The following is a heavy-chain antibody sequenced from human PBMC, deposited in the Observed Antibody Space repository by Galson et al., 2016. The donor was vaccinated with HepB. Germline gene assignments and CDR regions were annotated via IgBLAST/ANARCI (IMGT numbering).Heavy chain of an antibody. V-gene: IGHV3-74*01. J-gene: IGHJ4*02. CDR2: ISPDGTST. CDR1: GFIVSDYW. D-gene: IGHD6-25*01. Sequence: SLRLSCAASGFIVSDYWVHWVRQPPGEGLVWVSRISPDGTSTAYADSVKGRFTISRDNAKNTLYLQMNSLRAEDTAVYFCAAHKRQRVSDYEDYWGQGILVSVSS. CDR3: AAHKRQRVSDYEDY.